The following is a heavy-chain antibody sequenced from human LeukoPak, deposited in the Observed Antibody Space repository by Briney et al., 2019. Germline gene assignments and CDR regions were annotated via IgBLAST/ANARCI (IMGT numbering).Heavy chain of an antibody. CDR3: AKVSSLLRDYSDPTNPYFDH. D-gene: IGHD4-17*01. CDR1: GFTFDDYA. CDR2: INWSSGNI. J-gene: IGHJ4*02. Sequence: PGGSLRLSCAASGFTFDDYAMHWVRQAPGKGLEWVSSINWSSGNIDYADSVKGRFTISRDNAKNSLYLQMNSLRAEDTALYYCAKVSSLLRDYSDPTNPYFDHWGQGTLVTVSS. V-gene: IGHV3-9*01.